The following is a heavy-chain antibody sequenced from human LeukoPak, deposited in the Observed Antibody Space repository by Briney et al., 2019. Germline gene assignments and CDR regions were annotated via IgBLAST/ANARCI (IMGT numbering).Heavy chain of an antibody. CDR2: VHCTGST. J-gene: IGHJ5*02. CDR1: GGSITSYY. D-gene: IGHD3-3*01. Sequence: SETLSLTCTVSGGSITSYYWNWIRQPPEKGLEWIGFVHCTGSTNYNPSLKSRVTISVDTSKNQFSLKLSSVTAADTAVYYCATWYFSRFDPWGQGTLVTVSS. CDR3: ATWYFSRFDP. V-gene: IGHV4-59*08.